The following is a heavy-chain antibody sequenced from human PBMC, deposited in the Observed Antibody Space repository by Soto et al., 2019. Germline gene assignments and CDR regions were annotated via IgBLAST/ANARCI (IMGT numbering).Heavy chain of an antibody. Sequence: EVQLVESGGGLVLPGGSPRLSCAASGFIFSSSWMTWVRQAPGKGLEWVANIKPDGSEVYYADSVKGRFTISRDNPRNSLYLQTSSLRAEDTAVYYCARESLLKSIPIYGYYYYAMDVWGQGTTVIVSS. CDR1: GFIFSSSW. CDR3: ARESLLKSIPIYGYYYYAMDV. J-gene: IGHJ6*02. D-gene: IGHD3-3*01. CDR2: IKPDGSEV. V-gene: IGHV3-7*03.